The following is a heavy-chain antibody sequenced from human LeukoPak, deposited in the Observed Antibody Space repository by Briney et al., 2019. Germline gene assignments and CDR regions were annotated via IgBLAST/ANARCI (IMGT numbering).Heavy chain of an antibody. J-gene: IGHJ2*01. CDR3: ASGGYSYASHL. Sequence: TSETLSLTXTVSGGSISSYYWSWIRQPPGKGLEWIGYIYYSGSTNYNPSLKSRVTISVDTSKNQFSLKLSSVTAADTAVYYCASGGYSYASHLWGRGTLVTVSS. V-gene: IGHV4-59*01. D-gene: IGHD5-18*01. CDR1: GGSISSYY. CDR2: IYYSGST.